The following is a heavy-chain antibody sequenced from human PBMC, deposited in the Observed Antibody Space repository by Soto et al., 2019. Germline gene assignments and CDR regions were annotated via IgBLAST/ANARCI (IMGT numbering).Heavy chain of an antibody. D-gene: IGHD6-19*01. V-gene: IGHV3-30-3*01. CDR1: GFTFSSYA. Sequence: QVQLVESGGGGVQPGRSLRLSCAASGFTFSSYAMHWVRQAPGKGLEWVAVISYDGSNKYYADSVKGRFTISRDNSKNTLYLQMNSLRAEDTAVYYCVSKQWLSHIDYWGQGTLVTVSS. CDR2: ISYDGSNK. J-gene: IGHJ4*02. CDR3: VSKQWLSHIDY.